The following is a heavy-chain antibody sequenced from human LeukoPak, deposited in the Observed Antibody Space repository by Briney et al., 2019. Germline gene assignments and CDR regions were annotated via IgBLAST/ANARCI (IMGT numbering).Heavy chain of an antibody. CDR2: ISGSGGST. Sequence: GGSLRLSCAASGFTFSSYAMSWVRQAPGKGLEWVSAISGSGGSTYYADSVKGRFTIFRDNSKNSLYLQMNSLRVEDTAVYYCARAQTMVAYPFLYWGQGTLVTVSS. V-gene: IGHV3-23*01. CDR3: ARAQTMVAYPFLY. CDR1: GFTFSSYA. J-gene: IGHJ4*02. D-gene: IGHD4/OR15-4a*01.